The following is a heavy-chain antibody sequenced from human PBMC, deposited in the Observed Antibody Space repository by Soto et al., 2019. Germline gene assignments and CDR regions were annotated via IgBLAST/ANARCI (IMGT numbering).Heavy chain of an antibody. V-gene: IGHV1-3*01. CDR1: GYTFTSYA. J-gene: IGHJ4*02. CDR3: ASAFAGGSVSL. D-gene: IGHD2-8*02. CDR2: INAGNGNT. Sequence: QVQLVQSGAEVKKPGASVKVSCKASGYTFTSYAMHWVRQAPGQRLEWMGWINAGNGNTKYSQKFQGRVTITRDTPASTAYMELSSRRSEDTAVYYCASAFAGGSVSLWGQGTLVPVSS.